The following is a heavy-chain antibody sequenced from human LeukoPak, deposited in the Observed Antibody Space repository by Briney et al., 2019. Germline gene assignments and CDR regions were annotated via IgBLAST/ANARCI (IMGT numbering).Heavy chain of an antibody. CDR3: ARQVDCSSTSCYSYFDY. D-gene: IGHD2-2*01. Sequence: GESLKISCKGSGYSFTSYWIGWVRQMPGKGLECMGIIYPGDSDTRYSPYFQGQVTISADKSISTAYLQWSSLKASDTAMYYCARQVDCSSTSCYSYFDYWGQGTLVTVSS. J-gene: IGHJ4*02. V-gene: IGHV5-51*01. CDR2: IYPGDSDT. CDR1: GYSFTSYW.